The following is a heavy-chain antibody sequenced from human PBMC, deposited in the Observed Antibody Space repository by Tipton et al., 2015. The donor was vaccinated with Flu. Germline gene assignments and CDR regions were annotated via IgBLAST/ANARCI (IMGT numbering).Heavy chain of an antibody. J-gene: IGHJ3*02. V-gene: IGHV4-59*01. D-gene: IGHD3-10*01. CDR1: GGSISSYY. Sequence: LRLSCTVSGGSISSYYWSWIRQPPGKGLEWIGYIYYSGSTNYNPSLKSRVTISVDTSKNQFSLKLSSVTAADTAVYYCARVALRSDYYGSGTIPRYFAFDIWCQGTMVTVSS. CDR2: IYYSGST. CDR3: ARVALRSDYYGSGTIPRYFAFDI.